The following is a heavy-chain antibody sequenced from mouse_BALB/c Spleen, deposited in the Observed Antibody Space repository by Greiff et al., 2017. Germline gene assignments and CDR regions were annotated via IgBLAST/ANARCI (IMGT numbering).Heavy chain of an antibody. CDR3: ARQGNDGYYEYYFDY. V-gene: IGHV2-6-2*01. D-gene: IGHD2-3*01. Sequence: VKLMESGPDLVAPSQSLSITCTVSGFSLTSYGVHWVRQPPGKGLEWLVVIWSDGSTTYNSALKSRLSISKDNSKSQVFLKMNSLQTDDTAMYYCARQGNDGYYEYYFDYWGQGTTLTVSS. CDR1: GFSLTSYG. J-gene: IGHJ2*01. CDR2: IWSDGST.